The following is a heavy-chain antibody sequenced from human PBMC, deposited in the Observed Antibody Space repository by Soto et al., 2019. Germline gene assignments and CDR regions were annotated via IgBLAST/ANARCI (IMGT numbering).Heavy chain of an antibody. CDR3: ARGVNTIFGVVINYYYYGMDV. Sequence: GYRSLSCVSSGFTFSRYNMNWVRQAPGKGLEWVESISSSSSYIYYADSVKGRFTISRDNAKNSLYLQMKSLRDEDKAVYYCARGVNTIFGVVINYYYYGMDVWGQGTTVTVSS. D-gene: IGHD3-3*01. J-gene: IGHJ6*02. CDR2: ISSSSSYI. CDR1: GFTFSRYN. V-gene: IGHV3-21*01.